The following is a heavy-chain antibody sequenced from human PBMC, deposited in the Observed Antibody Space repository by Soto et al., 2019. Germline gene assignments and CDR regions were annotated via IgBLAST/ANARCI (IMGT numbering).Heavy chain of an antibody. CDR3: AHRALLFSDSGSYYPDYFDY. CDR2: IYWDDDK. V-gene: IGHV2-5*02. D-gene: IGHD3-10*01. Sequence: SGPTLVKPTQTLMLTCTFSGFSLSTSGVGVGWIRQPPGKALEWLALIYWDDDKRYSPSLKNRLAITKYTSKNQVVLTMTNLDPVDTATYYCAHRALLFSDSGSYYPDYFDYWGQGTLVTVSS. J-gene: IGHJ4*02. CDR1: GFSLSTSGVG.